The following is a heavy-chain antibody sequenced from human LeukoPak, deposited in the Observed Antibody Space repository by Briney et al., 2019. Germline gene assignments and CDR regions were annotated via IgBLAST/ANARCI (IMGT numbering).Heavy chain of an antibody. CDR1: GGSISSHY. J-gene: IGHJ4*02. D-gene: IGHD3-3*01. CDR2: MYYNGSM. V-gene: IGHV4-59*11. Sequence: SETLSLTCTVSGGSISSHYWSWIRQPPGKGLEWIGYMYYNGSMNYNPSLKSRVTISADTSKNQFSLKLSSVTAADTAVYYCARDYHITIFGVVIVWGQGTLVTVSS. CDR3: ARDYHITIFGVVIV.